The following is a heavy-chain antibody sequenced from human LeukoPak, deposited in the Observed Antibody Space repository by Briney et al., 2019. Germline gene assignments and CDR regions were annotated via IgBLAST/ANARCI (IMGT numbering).Heavy chain of an antibody. V-gene: IGHV3-7*03. D-gene: IGHD3-10*01. CDR3: AREEEGYYYGSGSYFDP. CDR1: GFTFSSYW. Sequence: GSLRLSCAASGFTFSSYWMSWVRQAPGKGLEWVANIKQDGSEKYYVDSVKGRFTISRDNAKNSLYLQMNSLGAEDTAVYYCAREEEGYYYGSGSYFDPWGQGTLVTVSS. J-gene: IGHJ5*02. CDR2: IKQDGSEK.